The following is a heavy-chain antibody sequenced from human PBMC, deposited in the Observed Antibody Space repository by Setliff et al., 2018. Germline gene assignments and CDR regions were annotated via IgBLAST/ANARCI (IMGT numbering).Heavy chain of an antibody. D-gene: IGHD3-16*01. J-gene: IGHJ4*02. CDR2: MYYRGST. CDR1: GISISRYY. CDR3: VGSVFDYYFEY. V-gene: IGHV4-59*01. Sequence: SETLSLTCNVSGISISRYYWSWIRQSPERGLEWIGYMYYRGSTNYNPSLKSRVTFSIDTSKKQFSLNLTSVTAADTAVYYCVGSVFDYYFEYWGQGALVTVSS.